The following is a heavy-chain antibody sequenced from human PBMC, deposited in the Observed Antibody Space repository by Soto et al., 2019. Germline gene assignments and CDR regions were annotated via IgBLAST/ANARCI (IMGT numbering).Heavy chain of an antibody. CDR1: GDTITDYY. Sequence: QVQLQESGPGLVKPSETLSLTCTVSGDTITDYYWSWIRQPPGKGLEWIGYIYHSGSTYYNPSLKSRVTISIDTSKTQFSLKLSSVTAADTAVYYWARASRNYFDYWGQGTLVTVSS. CDR3: ARASRNYFDY. J-gene: IGHJ4*02. CDR2: IYHSGST. V-gene: IGHV4-59*01.